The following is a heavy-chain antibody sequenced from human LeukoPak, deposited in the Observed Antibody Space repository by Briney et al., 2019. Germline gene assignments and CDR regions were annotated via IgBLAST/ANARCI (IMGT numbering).Heavy chain of an antibody. V-gene: IGHV1-18*01. D-gene: IGHD6-6*01. J-gene: IGHJ4*02. CDR3: ARAIAARPSPDY. CDR1: GYTFTSYG. Sequence: ASVKVSCKASGYTFTSYGTSWVRQAPGQGLEWMGWISAYNGNTNYAQKLQGRVTMTTDTSTSTAYMELRSLRSDDTAVYYCARAIAARPSPDYWGQGTLVTVSS. CDR2: ISAYNGNT.